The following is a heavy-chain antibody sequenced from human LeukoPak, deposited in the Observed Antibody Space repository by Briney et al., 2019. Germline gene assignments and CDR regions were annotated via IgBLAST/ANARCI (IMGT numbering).Heavy chain of an antibody. J-gene: IGHJ6*03. Sequence: PGGSLRLSRAASVFTFSSYIMNWVRQAPGKGLEWVSSISSSSSYIYYADSVKGRFTISRDNAKNSLYLQMNSLRAEDTAVYYCARERISPYFDWLSPSYYYYMDVWGKGTTVTVSS. CDR3: ARERISPYFDWLSPSYYYYMDV. CDR1: VFTFSSYI. V-gene: IGHV3-21*01. CDR2: ISSSSSYI. D-gene: IGHD3-9*01.